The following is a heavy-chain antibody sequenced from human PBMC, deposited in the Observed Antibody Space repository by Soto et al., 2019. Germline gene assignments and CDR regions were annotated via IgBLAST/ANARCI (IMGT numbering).Heavy chain of an antibody. V-gene: IGHV1-46*01. D-gene: IGHD2-15*01. CDR2: INPGSGST. CDR3: ARGRYTGGSCYVDY. Sequence: QVQLVQSGAEVKKPGASVKVSCKASGYTFTSYYVHWVRQAPGHGLEWMGRINPGSGSTSYAQKFQGRDAMARDTTAYTVYMEVSSLTADDTAVYYCARGRYTGGSCYVDYWGQGTLGTVSS. CDR1: GYTFTSYY. J-gene: IGHJ4*02.